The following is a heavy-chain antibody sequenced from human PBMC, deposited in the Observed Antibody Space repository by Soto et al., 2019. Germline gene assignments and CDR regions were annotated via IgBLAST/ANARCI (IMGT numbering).Heavy chain of an antibody. D-gene: IGHD2-2*01. Sequence: GESLKISCKGSAYTFSTYWIGWVRQMPGKGLEWMGIIYPGDSDTRYSPSFRGQVTISVDKSIYTAYLQWSSLRASDTAVYSCARVAVVPSAPGSYYYAMDVWGQGTMVTVSS. CDR1: AYTFSTYW. V-gene: IGHV5-51*01. J-gene: IGHJ6*02. CDR3: ARVAVVPSAPGSYYYAMDV. CDR2: IYPGDSDT.